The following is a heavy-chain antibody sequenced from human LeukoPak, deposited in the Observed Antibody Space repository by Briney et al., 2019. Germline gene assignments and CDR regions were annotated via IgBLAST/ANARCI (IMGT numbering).Heavy chain of an antibody. D-gene: IGHD4-23*01. Sequence: PSETLSLTCTVSGGSISSSSYYWGWIRQPPGKGLEWIGSIYYSGSTYYNPSLKSRVTISVDTSKNQFSLKLSSVTAADTAVYYCARGTSLTRLGGWFDPWGQGTLVTVSS. CDR3: ARGTSLTRLGGWFDP. CDR2: IYYSGST. J-gene: IGHJ5*02. V-gene: IGHV4-39*07. CDR1: GGSISSSSYY.